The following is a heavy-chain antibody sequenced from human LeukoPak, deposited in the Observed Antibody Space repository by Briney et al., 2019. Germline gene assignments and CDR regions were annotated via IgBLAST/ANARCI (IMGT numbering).Heavy chain of an antibody. J-gene: IGHJ6*03. Sequence: ASVKVSCKASGGTFSSYAISWVRQAPGQGLEWMGGIIPIFGTANYAQKFQGRVTITADESTSTAYMELSSLRSEDTAVYYCARGGQDIVVVPAATLYYYYYMDVWGKGTTVTVSS. D-gene: IGHD2-2*01. CDR2: IIPIFGTA. V-gene: IGHV1-69*13. CDR1: GGTFSSYA. CDR3: ARGGQDIVVVPAATLYYYYYMDV.